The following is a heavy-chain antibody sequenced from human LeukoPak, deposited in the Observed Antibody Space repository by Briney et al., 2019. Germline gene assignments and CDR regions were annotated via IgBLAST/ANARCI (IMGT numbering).Heavy chain of an antibody. Sequence: GGSLRLSCAASGFTFSSYGMHWVRQAPGKGLEWVAVISYDGSNKYYADSVKGRFTISRDNSKNTLYLQMNSLRAEDTALYYCAKVTPRIGSIDYWGQGTLVTVSS. CDR3: AKVTPRIGSIDY. CDR1: GFTFSSYG. J-gene: IGHJ4*02. V-gene: IGHV3-30*18. CDR2: ISYDGSNK. D-gene: IGHD3-10*01.